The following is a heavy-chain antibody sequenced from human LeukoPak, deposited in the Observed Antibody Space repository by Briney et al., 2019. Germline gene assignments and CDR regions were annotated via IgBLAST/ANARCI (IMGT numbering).Heavy chain of an antibody. CDR3: ARDIAYCGGDCYDPTGFDP. Sequence: SETLSLTCTVSGGSISSYYWSWIRQPAGKGLEWIGRIYTSGSTNYNPPLKSRVTMSVDTSKNQFSLKLSSVTAADTAVYYCARDIAYCGGDCYDPTGFDPWGQGTLVTVSS. V-gene: IGHV4-4*07. J-gene: IGHJ5*02. CDR1: GGSISSYY. CDR2: IYTSGST. D-gene: IGHD2-21*02.